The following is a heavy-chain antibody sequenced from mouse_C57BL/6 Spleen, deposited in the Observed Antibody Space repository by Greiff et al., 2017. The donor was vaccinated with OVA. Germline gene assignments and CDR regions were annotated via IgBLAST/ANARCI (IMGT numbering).Heavy chain of an antibody. Sequence: VQLQQSGAELVKPGASVKLSCKASGYTFTSYWMQWVKQRPGQGLEWIGEIDPSDSYTNYNQKFKGKATLTVDTSSSTAYMQLSSLTSEDSAVYYCARGTYSNYDYWGQGTTLTVSS. CDR3: ARGTYSNYDY. D-gene: IGHD2-5*01. V-gene: IGHV1-50*01. CDR2: IDPSDSYT. CDR1: GYTFTSYW. J-gene: IGHJ2*01.